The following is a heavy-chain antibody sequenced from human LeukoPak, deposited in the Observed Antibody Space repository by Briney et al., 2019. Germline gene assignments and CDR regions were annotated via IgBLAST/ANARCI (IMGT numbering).Heavy chain of an antibody. Sequence: SETLSLTCTVSGGSISSYYWSWIRQPPGKGLEWIGYIYYSGGTNYNPSLKSRVTISVDTSKNQFSLKLSSVTAADTAVYYCASGSSGYYSDWGQGTLVTVSS. V-gene: IGHV4-59*01. CDR3: ASGSSGYYSD. D-gene: IGHD3-22*01. J-gene: IGHJ4*02. CDR1: GGSISSYY. CDR2: IYYSGGT.